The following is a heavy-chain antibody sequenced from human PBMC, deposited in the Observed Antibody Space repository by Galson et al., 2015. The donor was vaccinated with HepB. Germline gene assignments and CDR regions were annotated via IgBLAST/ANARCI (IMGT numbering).Heavy chain of an antibody. J-gene: IGHJ4*02. D-gene: IGHD3-10*01. CDR3: ARQLLYHDGVGSPDF. CDR1: GFTFSRYW. V-gene: IGHV3-7*03. CDR2: IKEDGSEK. Sequence: SLRLSCAASGFTFSRYWMTWVRQAPGKGLEWVANIKEDGSEKNFVGSVKGRFTISRDNAKNSLHLQMNSLRVEDTAIYYCARQLLYHDGVGSPDFWGQGTLVTVSS.